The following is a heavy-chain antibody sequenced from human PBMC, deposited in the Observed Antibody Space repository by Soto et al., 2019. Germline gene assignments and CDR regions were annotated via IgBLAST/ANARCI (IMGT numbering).Heavy chain of an antibody. CDR2: MSYDGRNE. Sequence: QVQLVESGGGVVQPGRSLRLSCAASGFSFRSYGMHWVRQAPGKGLEWVADMSYDGRNEYYEDSVKGRFTISRDQSKNTLDLQMNSLTAEDTAVYYCAKDRRYCSGTSCYRVYYYYNMDVWGKGTTVTVSS. D-gene: IGHD2-2*02. V-gene: IGHV3-30*18. CDR3: AKDRRYCSGTSCYRVYYYYNMDV. J-gene: IGHJ6*03. CDR1: GFSFRSYG.